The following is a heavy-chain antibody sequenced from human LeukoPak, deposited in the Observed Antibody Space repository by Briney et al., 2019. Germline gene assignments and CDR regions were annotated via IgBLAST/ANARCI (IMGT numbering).Heavy chain of an antibody. J-gene: IGHJ4*02. D-gene: IGHD4-11*01. CDR2: IYYSGST. V-gene: IGHV4-31*03. CDR1: GGSISSGGYY. Sequence: SETLSLTCTVSGGSISSGGYYWSWIRQHPGKGLEWTGYIYYSGSTYYNPSLKSRVTISVDTSKNQFSLKLSSVTAADTAVYYCARGGNYALFDYWGQGTLVTVSS. CDR3: ARGGNYALFDY.